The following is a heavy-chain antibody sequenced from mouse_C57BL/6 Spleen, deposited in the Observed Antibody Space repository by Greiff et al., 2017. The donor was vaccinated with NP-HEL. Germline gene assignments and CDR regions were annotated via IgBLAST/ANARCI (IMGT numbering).Heavy chain of an antibody. CDR3: ARSGTGTGDY. CDR2: IYPGSGNT. J-gene: IGHJ2*01. CDR1: GYTFTDYY. D-gene: IGHD4-1*01. V-gene: IGHV1-76*01. Sequence: QVQLQQSGAELVRPGASVKLSCKASGYTFTDYYINWVKQRPGQGLEWIARIYPGSGNTYSNEKFKGKATLTAEKSSSTAYMQLSSLTSEDSAVYFCARSGTGTGDYWGQGTTLTVSS.